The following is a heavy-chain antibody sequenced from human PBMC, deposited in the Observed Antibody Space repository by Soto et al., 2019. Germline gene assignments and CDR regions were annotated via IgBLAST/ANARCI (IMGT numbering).Heavy chain of an antibody. J-gene: IGHJ4*02. V-gene: IGHV4-39*01. CDR2: IYYSGST. CDR1: GGSISSSSYY. CDR3: ARPSGYSYGGDFDY. D-gene: IGHD5-18*01. Sequence: QLQLQESGPGLVKPSETLSLTCTVSGGSISSSSYYWGWIRQPPGKGLEWIGSIYYSGSTYYNPSLKSRVPIPVDTSKNQFSLKLSSVTAADTAVYYCARPSGYSYGGDFDYWGQGTLVTVSS.